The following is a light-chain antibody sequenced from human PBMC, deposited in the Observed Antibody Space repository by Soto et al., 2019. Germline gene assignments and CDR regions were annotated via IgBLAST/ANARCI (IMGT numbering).Light chain of an antibody. Sequence: DIQMTQSPSSLSVSVGDRVTITCQASQDIYNYLNWYQQKPGKAPKLLIYDASNLETGVPSRFSGSGSGTDFTFTISSLQPEDIATYYCQQYDNLPSYTFGQGTKLKIK. J-gene: IGKJ2*01. CDR1: QDIYNY. CDR2: DAS. CDR3: QQYDNLPSYT. V-gene: IGKV1-33*01.